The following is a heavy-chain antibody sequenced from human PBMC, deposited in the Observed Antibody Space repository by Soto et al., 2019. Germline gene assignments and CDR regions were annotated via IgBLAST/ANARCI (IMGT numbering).Heavy chain of an antibody. J-gene: IGHJ6*02. CDR1: GYSFTSYW. Sequence: GESLKISCKGSGYSFTSYWIGWVRQMPGRGLEWMGIIYPGDSDTRYSPSFQGQVTISADRSISTAYLQWSSLKASDTAMYYCAREGDYYDSSGLYGMDVWGQGTTVTVSS. V-gene: IGHV5-51*01. D-gene: IGHD3-22*01. CDR2: IYPGDSDT. CDR3: AREGDYYDSSGLYGMDV.